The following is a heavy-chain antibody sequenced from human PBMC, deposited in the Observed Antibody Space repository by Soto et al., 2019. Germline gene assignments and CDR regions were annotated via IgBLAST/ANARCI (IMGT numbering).Heavy chain of an antibody. V-gene: IGHV4-39*02. D-gene: IGHD2-2*01. CDR1: GGSISGSTYY. CDR3: ARDNREEDIVVVPAASSVGQTNLDY. CDR2: IHYSGST. Sequence: TSETLSLTCTVSGGSISGSTYYWGRVRQPPGRGLESIGSIHYSGSTYYNPSGSTTYNTSLKSRVTISVDTSKNQFSLKLSSVTAADTAVYYCARDNREEDIVVVPAASSVGQTNLDYWGQGTLVTVSS. J-gene: IGHJ4*02.